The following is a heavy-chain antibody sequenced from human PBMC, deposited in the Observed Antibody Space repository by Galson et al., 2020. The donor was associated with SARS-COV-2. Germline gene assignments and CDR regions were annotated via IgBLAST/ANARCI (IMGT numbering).Heavy chain of an antibody. Sequence: GGSLRLSCAASGFSVSVYYMSWVRQAPGNGLEWDSVIYGGGTTYYAGSVRGRFTISRDSSNNTLYLQIDSLRAEDTAVYYCAKVGGPFDAFDVWGQGTVVSVSS. V-gene: IGHV3-53*01. J-gene: IGHJ3*01. CDR2: IYGGGTT. CDR3: AKVGGPFDAFDV. CDR1: GFSVSVYY.